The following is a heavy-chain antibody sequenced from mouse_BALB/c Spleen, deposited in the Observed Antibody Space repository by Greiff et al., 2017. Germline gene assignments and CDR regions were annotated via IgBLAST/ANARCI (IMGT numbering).Heavy chain of an antibody. CDR2: INSNGGST. V-gene: IGHV5-6-3*01. Sequence: DVKLVESGGGLVQPGGSLKLSCAASGFTFSSYGMSWVRQTPDKRLELVATINSNGGSTYYPDSVKGRFTISRDNAKNTLYLQMSSLKSEDTAMYYCARGNWDWFAYWGQGTLVTVSA. J-gene: IGHJ3*01. CDR1: GFTFSSYG. CDR3: ARGNWDWFAY. D-gene: IGHD4-1*01.